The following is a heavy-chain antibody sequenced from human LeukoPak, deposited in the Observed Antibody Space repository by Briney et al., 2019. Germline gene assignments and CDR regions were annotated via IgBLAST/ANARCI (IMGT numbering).Heavy chain of an antibody. Sequence: PSETLSLTCAVSGGSFSGYYWSWIRQPPGKGLEWIGEINHSGSTNYNPSLKGRVTISVDTSKNQFSLKLSSVTAADTAVYYCARDKKRAGDYWGQGTLVTVSS. CDR3: ARDKKRAGDY. CDR1: GGSFSGYY. D-gene: IGHD3-10*01. J-gene: IGHJ4*02. V-gene: IGHV4-34*01. CDR2: INHSGST.